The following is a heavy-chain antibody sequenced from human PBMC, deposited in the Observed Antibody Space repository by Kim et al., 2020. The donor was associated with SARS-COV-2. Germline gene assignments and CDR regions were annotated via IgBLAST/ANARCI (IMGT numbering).Heavy chain of an antibody. CDR1: GGTFSSYA. V-gene: IGHV1-69*13. CDR3: AREERRAARYYYGMDV. J-gene: IGHJ6*02. Sequence: SVKVSCKASGGTFSSYAISWVRQAPGQGLEWMGGIIPIFGTANYAQKFQGRVTITADESTSTAYMELSSLRSEDTAVYYCAREERRAARYYYGMDVWGQGTTVTVSS. D-gene: IGHD6-6*01. CDR2: IIPIFGTA.